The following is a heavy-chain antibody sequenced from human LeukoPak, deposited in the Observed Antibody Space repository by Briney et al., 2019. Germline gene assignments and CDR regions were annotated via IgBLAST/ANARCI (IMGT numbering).Heavy chain of an antibody. Sequence: PGASVKVSCKASGYTLTSYGISWVRQAPGQGLEWMGWISVYNGNTNYAQKLQGRVTMTTDTSTSTAYMELRSLRSDDTAVYYCARDLFPYWTAAGTGDAFDIWGQGTMVTVSS. CDR3: ARDLFPYWTAAGTGDAFDI. J-gene: IGHJ3*02. CDR2: ISVYNGNT. D-gene: IGHD6-13*01. V-gene: IGHV1-18*01. CDR1: GYTLTSYG.